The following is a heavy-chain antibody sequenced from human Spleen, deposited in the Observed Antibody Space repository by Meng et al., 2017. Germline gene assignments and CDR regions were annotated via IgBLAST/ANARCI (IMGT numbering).Heavy chain of an antibody. Sequence: QCQVVQSGAEVQKPGASVKVSCKVSDYPLTGDGFSWVRQAPGQGLQWMGWINIYNGITNYGRNFQGRVTLTTDTSTSTGYMELRSLTSDDTAVYYCATRGNPYLDRWGQGTLVTVSS. CDR3: ATRGNPYLDR. V-gene: IGHV1-18*04. J-gene: IGHJ4*02. CDR1: DYPLTGDG. CDR2: INIYNGIT.